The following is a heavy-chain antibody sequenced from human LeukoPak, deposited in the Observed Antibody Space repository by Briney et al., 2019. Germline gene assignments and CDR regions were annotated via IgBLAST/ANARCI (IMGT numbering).Heavy chain of an antibody. CDR2: IYYSGST. V-gene: IGHV4-39*07. CDR3: AREGSGDWNRLDY. J-gene: IGHJ4*02. CDR1: GGSISSSSYY. D-gene: IGHD2-21*02. Sequence: SETLSLTCTVSGGSISSSSYYWGWIRQPPGKGLEWIGSIYYSGSTYYNPSLKSRVTISVDTSKNQFSLKLSSVTAADTAVYYCAREGSGDWNRLDYWGQGTLVTVSS.